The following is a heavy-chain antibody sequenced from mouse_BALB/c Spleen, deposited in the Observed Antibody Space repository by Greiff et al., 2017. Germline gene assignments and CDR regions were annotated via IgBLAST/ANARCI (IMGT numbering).Heavy chain of an antibody. CDR3: AGDDDGFAY. CDR2: ISNSGST. D-gene: IGHD2-4*01. Sequence: VQLKESGPSLVQPSQSLSLTCSVTGVSITSCYLNWIRKYPGNKLEYMGYISNSGSTYYNPSLKSRISITRNTSTNQNYLQLNTVTTADTATYYCAGDDDGFAYWGQGTLVTVSA. J-gene: IGHJ3*01. CDR1: GVSITSCY. V-gene: IGHV3-8*02.